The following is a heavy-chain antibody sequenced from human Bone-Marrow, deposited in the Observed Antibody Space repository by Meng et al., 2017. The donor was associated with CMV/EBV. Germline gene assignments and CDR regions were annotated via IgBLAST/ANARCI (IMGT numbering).Heavy chain of an antibody. CDR1: GFTFSSFG. J-gene: IGHJ4*02. Sequence: GESLKISCAASGFTFSSFGMHWVRQPPGEGLEWVAIIRYDSSNTYYADSVKGRFTISRDNSKNTLKLQMNNLRAEDTVVYYGARGAFYDFWSGYSNFDYWGQGTLVTVSS. V-gene: IGHV3-30*02. D-gene: IGHD3-3*01. CDR3: ARGAFYDFWSGYSNFDY. CDR2: IRYDSSNT.